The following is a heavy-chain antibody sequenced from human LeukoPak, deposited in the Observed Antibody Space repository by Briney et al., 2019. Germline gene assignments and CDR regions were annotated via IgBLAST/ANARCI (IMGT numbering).Heavy chain of an antibody. CDR2: ISGSGGST. CDR1: GFTFSNYG. D-gene: IGHD3-22*01. Sequence: PGGSLRLSCAASGFTFSNYGMSWVRQAPGKGLEWVSGISGSGGSTYYADSVKGRFTISRDNAKNSLYLQMNSLRAEDTAVYYCASELRGTMIVVADYFDYWGQGTLVTVSS. J-gene: IGHJ4*02. CDR3: ASELRGTMIVVADYFDY. V-gene: IGHV3-23*01.